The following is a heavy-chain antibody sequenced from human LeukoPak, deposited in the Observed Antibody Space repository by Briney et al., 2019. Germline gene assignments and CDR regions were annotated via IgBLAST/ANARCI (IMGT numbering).Heavy chain of an antibody. V-gene: IGHV1-69*13. Sequence: SVKVSCKASGGTFSSYAISWVRQAPGQGLEWMGGIIPIFGTANYAQKFQGRVTITADESTSTAYMELSSLRSEDTAVYYCARPGGGLGGVVSFDIWAKGKMAPVSS. CDR2: IIPIFGTA. CDR3: ARPGGGLGGVVSFDI. CDR1: GGTFSSYA. J-gene: IGHJ3*02. D-gene: IGHD3-16*01.